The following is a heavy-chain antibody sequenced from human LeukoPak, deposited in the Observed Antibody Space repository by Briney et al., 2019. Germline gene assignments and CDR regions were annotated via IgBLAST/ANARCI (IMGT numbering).Heavy chain of an antibody. J-gene: IGHJ4*02. CDR2: ISAYNGNT. D-gene: IGHD6-6*01. CDR3: ARLATNVAPRRRYFDF. V-gene: IGHV1-18*01. Sequence: GASVKVSCKASGYTFTSYGISWVRQAPGQGLEWMGWISAYNGNTNYAQNFQGRVTMTTESSTQTAFLEMRNLRSDDTAVYYCARLATNVAPRRRYFDFWGQGTLVIVSS. CDR1: GYTFTSYG.